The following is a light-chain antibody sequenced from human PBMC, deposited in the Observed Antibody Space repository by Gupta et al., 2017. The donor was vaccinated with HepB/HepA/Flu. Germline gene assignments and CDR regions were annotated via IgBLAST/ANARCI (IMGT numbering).Light chain of an antibody. CDR2: GAS. CDR3: QEYGSSPRT. V-gene: IGKV3-20*01. J-gene: IGKJ1*01. Sequence: EIVLTQSPGTLSLSPGERATLSCRASQSVSSSYLAWYQQKPGQAPRLLIHGASSRATGIPDRFNGSGSGTDFTLTISLLEPEDFAVSYCQEYGSSPRTFGQGTKVEIK. CDR1: QSVSSSY.